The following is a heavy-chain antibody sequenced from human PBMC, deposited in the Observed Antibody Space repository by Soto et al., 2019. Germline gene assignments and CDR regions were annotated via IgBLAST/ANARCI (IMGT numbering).Heavy chain of an antibody. CDR1: GFTLSMSA. J-gene: IGHJ3*01. V-gene: IGHV3-23*01. Sequence: GGSLRLSCASSGFTLSMSAVNWVRQAPGKGLEWVSYISDSGDRTYYADSVEGRFTISRDRSKNTVSLQMDSLRAEDTDVYYCAKDRGIIVKAGDAFDVWGQGTKVTVSS. CDR3: AKDRGIIVKAGDAFDV. CDR2: ISDSGDRT. D-gene: IGHD3-16*02.